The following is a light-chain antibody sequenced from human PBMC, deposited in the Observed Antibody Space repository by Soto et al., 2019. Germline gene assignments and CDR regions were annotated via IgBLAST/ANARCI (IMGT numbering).Light chain of an antibody. J-gene: IGKJ1*01. Sequence: DIVMTQSPDSLAVSLGERATINCNSSQSVLYSSNNKNYLAWYQQRPGQPPNLLLYWASTRESGVPDRFSGSGSGTDFTLTISRLQAEDVAIYYCQQYFSFPWTFGQGTKVEIK. V-gene: IGKV4-1*01. CDR3: QQYFSFPWT. CDR2: WAS. CDR1: QSVLYSSNNKNY.